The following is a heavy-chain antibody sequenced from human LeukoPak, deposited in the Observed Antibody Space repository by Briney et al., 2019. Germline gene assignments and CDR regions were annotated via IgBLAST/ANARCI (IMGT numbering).Heavy chain of an antibody. CDR3: AREGITAMADAWNDY. V-gene: IGHV3-21*01. J-gene: IGHJ4*02. D-gene: IGHD5-18*01. Sequence: GGSLRLSCAASGFTFSSYSMNWVRQAPGKGLEWVSSIGTISNSMYYADSLKGRFTISRDNAESSLYLQMNSLRVEDTAVYFCAREGITAMADAWNDYWAREPWSPSPQ. CDR2: IGTISNSM. CDR1: GFTFSSYS.